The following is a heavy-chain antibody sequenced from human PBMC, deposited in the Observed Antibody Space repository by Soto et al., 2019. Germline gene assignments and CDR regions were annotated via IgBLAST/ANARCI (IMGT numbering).Heavy chain of an antibody. J-gene: IGHJ5*02. CDR2: IYYRGST. D-gene: IGHD2-2*01. CDR3: ARDHCISTSCYNWFDP. V-gene: IGHV4-59*01. CDR1: GGSISSYS. Sequence: SETLSLTCTVSGGSISSYSWSWIRRPPGKGLEWIGNIYYRGSTNYNPSLKSRVTISVDTSKNQFSLKLSSVTAADTAVYYCARDHCISTSCYNWFDPWGQGTLVTVSS.